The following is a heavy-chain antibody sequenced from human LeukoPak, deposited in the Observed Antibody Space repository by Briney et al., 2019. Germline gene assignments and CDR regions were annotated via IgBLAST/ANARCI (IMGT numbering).Heavy chain of an antibody. J-gene: IGHJ3*02. Sequence: GGSLRLSCAASGFTFSSYAMHWVRQAPGKGLEYVSAISSNGGSTYYADSVKGRFTISRDNSKNTLYLQMNSLRAEDTAVYYCASLQPMVRGVIDAFDIWGQGTMVTVSS. D-gene: IGHD3-10*01. CDR3: ASLQPMVRGVIDAFDI. CDR1: GFTFSSYA. V-gene: IGHV3-64*04. CDR2: ISSNGGST.